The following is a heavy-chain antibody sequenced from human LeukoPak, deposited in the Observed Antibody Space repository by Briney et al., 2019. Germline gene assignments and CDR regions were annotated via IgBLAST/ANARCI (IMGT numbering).Heavy chain of an antibody. CDR3: ARPSVGWLQLWAFDI. CDR2: IYPGDSDT. J-gene: IGHJ3*02. V-gene: IGHV5-51*01. D-gene: IGHD5-24*01. Sequence: GESLKISCKGSGYSFTSYWIGWVRQMPGKGLEWMGIIYPGDSDTRYSPSFQGQVTISADKSISTAYLQWSSLKASDTVMYYCARPSVGWLQLWAFDIWGQGTMVTVSS. CDR1: GYSFTSYW.